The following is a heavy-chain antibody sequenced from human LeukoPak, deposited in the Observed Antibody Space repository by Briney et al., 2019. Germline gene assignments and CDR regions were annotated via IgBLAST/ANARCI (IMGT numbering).Heavy chain of an antibody. V-gene: IGHV3-23*01. J-gene: IGHJ3*02. CDR3: ARDPNGNYIGAFDM. D-gene: IGHD4-17*01. Sequence: PGGSLRLSCIASGFTFSTYAMMWVRQTPGKGLEWVSAITAGSDTAQYADSVKGRFIISRDDSQHTLFLQMNSLRAEDTAVYYCARDPNGNYIGAFDMWGPGTMVTVSS. CDR2: ITAGSDTA. CDR1: GFTFSTYA.